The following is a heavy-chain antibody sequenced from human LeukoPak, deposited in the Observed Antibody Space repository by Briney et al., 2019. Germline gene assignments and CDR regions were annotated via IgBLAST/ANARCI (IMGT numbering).Heavy chain of an antibody. J-gene: IGHJ4*02. V-gene: IGHV4-34*01. Sequence: SETLSLTCAVYGGSFSDYYWSWIRQPPGKGLEWIGEINHSGSPNYSPSLKSRVTISVDTSKNQFSLKLSSVTAADTAVYYCARENDSRDYFFNYWGQGTLVTVSS. CDR2: INHSGSP. CDR1: GGSFSDYY. CDR3: ARENDSRDYFFNY. D-gene: IGHD3-22*01.